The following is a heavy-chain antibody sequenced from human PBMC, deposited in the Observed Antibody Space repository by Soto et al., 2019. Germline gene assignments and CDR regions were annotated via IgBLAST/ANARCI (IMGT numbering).Heavy chain of an antibody. CDR2: ISPSGSFT. CDR1: GFTFSDHY. V-gene: IGHV3-11*05. CDR3: ARAPRLSDY. D-gene: IGHD6-19*01. Sequence: GGSLRLSCAGSGFTFSDHYMTWIRQTPGKGLEWISYISPSGSFTIYADSVKGRFTISRDNAKNSLYLQMSSLRAEDTAVYYCARAPRLSDYWGQGTLVTVSS. J-gene: IGHJ4*02.